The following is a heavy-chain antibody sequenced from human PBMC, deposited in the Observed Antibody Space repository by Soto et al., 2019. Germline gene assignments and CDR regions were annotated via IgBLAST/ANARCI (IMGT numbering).Heavy chain of an antibody. CDR1: GDSVSSNSAA. J-gene: IGHJ6*02. CDR3: ARDSESVVVAATPYYYGMDV. V-gene: IGHV6-1*01. Sequence: SQTLSLTCVTSGDSVSSNSAAWNWIRQSPSRGLEWLGRTYYRSKWYNDYTVSVKSRITINPDTSKNQFSLQLNSVTPEDTAVYYCARDSESVVVAATPYYYGMDVWGQGTTVTVSS. CDR2: TYYRSKWYN. D-gene: IGHD2-15*01.